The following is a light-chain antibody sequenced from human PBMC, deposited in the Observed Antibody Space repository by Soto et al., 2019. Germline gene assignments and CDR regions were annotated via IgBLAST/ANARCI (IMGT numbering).Light chain of an antibody. CDR2: AAS. Sequence: DIQLTQSPSFLPASVGDGVTITCRASQGISSYLAWYQQKPGKAPKLLIYAASTLQSGVPSRFSGSGSGTEFTLTISSLQPEDFATYYCQQLNSYPITFGQGTRLEIK. J-gene: IGKJ5*01. CDR1: QGISSY. V-gene: IGKV1-9*01. CDR3: QQLNSYPIT.